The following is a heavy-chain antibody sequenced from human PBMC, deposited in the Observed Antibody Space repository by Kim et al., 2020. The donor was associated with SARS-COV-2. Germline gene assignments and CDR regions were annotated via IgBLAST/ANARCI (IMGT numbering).Heavy chain of an antibody. CDR3: LRGTPIP. CDR1: GFTFSSSW. D-gene: IGHD2-21*02. V-gene: IGHV3-7*03. CDR2: LNQGGSDK. Sequence: GGSLRLSCAASGFTFSSSWMHWVRQAPGKGLEWVANLNQGGSDKYYVDSVKGRFTVSRDNARNSLYLQMNSLRAEDKAVDYYLRGTPIPWGQGTLVTVSS. J-gene: IGHJ4*02.